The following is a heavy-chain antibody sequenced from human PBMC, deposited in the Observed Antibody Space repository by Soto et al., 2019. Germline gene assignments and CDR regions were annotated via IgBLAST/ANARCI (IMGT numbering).Heavy chain of an antibody. Sequence: PGGSLRLSCAASGFTFSSYGMHWVRQAPGKGLEWVAVIWYDGSNKYYADSVKGRFTISRDNSKNTLYLQMNSLRAEDTAVYYCARWGYYDSSGYYYLGYYYYGMDVWGQGTTVTVSS. CDR1: GFTFSSYG. D-gene: IGHD3-22*01. J-gene: IGHJ6*02. CDR3: ARWGYYDSSGYYYLGYYYYGMDV. CDR2: IWYDGSNK. V-gene: IGHV3-33*01.